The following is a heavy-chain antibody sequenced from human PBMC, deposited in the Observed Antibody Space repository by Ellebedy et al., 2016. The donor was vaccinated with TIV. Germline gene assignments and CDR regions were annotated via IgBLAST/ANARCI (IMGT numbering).Heavy chain of an antibody. J-gene: IGHJ4*02. D-gene: IGHD3-16*02. Sequence: GESLKISCAASGFTFSSYAMSWVRQAPGKGLEWVSAISGSGGSTYYADSVKGRFTISRDNSKNTLYLQMNSLRAEDTAVYYCAKDRGLGELSSWGQGTLVTVSS. V-gene: IGHV3-23*01. CDR2: ISGSGGST. CDR1: GFTFSSYA. CDR3: AKDRGLGELSS.